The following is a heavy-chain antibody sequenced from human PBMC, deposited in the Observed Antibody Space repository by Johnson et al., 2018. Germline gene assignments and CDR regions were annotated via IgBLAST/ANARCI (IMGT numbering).Heavy chain of an antibody. Sequence: VQLVQAGGGLVQPGGSLILSCAASGFTFNSFWMSWVRQAPGKGLEWVANIKQDGSEQYYVDSLKGRFTISRDNAKNSLYLQMNNLRAEDTAVYYCARVCCYVGISNMFDAFDIWGQGTMVTVSS. CDR2: IKQDGSEQ. D-gene: IGHD4-23*01. CDR3: ARVCCYVGISNMFDAFDI. V-gene: IGHV3-7*01. CDR1: GFTFNSFW. J-gene: IGHJ3*02.